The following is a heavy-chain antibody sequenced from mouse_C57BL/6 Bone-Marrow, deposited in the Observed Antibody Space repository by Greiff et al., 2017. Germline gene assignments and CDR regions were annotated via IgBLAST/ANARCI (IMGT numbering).Heavy chain of an antibody. J-gene: IGHJ2*01. D-gene: IGHD2-3*01. CDR3: MIYDGPYYFDY. Sequence: EVHLVESGAELVRPGASVKLSCTASGFNIKDDYMHWVKQRPEQGLEWIGWIDPENGDTESASKFQGKATITADTSSNTAYLQLSSLTSEDTAVYYWMIYDGPYYFDYWGQGTTLTVSS. V-gene: IGHV14-4*01. CDR1: GFNIKDDY. CDR2: IDPENGDT.